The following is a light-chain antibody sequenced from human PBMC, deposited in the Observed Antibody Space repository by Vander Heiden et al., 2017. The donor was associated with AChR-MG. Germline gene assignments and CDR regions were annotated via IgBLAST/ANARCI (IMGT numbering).Light chain of an antibody. CDR1: RTVNSN. V-gene: IGKV3-15*01. CDR2: AAS. Sequence: ELVLAQSPAPMSVSPGERAHLSCRASRTVNSNWAGCQQRPGQAPRLLTYAASTRAAGIPARCSGSGSGTEFTLTISSLQSEDFAVYYCQQYDNWPPVTFGGGTKVEI. J-gene: IGKJ4*01. CDR3: QQYDNWPPVT.